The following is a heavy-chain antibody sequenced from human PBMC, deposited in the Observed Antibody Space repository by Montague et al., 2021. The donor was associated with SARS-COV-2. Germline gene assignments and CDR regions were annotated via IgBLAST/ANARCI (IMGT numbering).Heavy chain of an antibody. J-gene: IGHJ6*03. D-gene: IGHD2-2*02. CDR1: GGSFSGYY. V-gene: IGHV4-34*01. CDR3: ARLGEGVVPAPILGVGPYYSYFYMDV. Sequence: SETLSLICAVYGGSFSGYYWKWIRQPPGNGLEWIGEINHSGSANYNPSLKRRVTISVDTSKNQFSLKLNSVTAADTAVYYCARLGEGVVPAPILGVGPYYSYFYMDVWGKGATVTVSS. CDR2: INHSGSA.